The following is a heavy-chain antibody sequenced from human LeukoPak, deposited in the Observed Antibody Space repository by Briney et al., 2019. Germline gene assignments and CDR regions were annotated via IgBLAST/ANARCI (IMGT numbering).Heavy chain of an antibody. Sequence: GGSLRLSCTPSGFTVSPYAINWVRQAPGKGLEWVANIKQDGSEKYYVDSVKGRFSISRDNAKNSLYLQMNSLRAEDTAVYYCARDDSRNYYYFDYWAREPWSPSPQ. V-gene: IGHV3-7*01. J-gene: IGHJ4*02. D-gene: IGHD3-22*01. CDR1: GFTVSPYA. CDR3: ARDDSRNYYYFDY. CDR2: IKQDGSEK.